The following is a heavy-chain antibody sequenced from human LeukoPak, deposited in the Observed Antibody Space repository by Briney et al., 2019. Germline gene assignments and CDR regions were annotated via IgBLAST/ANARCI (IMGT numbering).Heavy chain of an antibody. CDR1: GGSISSYY. V-gene: IGHV4-59*01. D-gene: IGHD3-10*01. J-gene: IGHJ4*02. CDR2: IYYSGST. Sequence: SETLSLTCAVSGGSISSYYWSWIRQPPGKGLEGIGYIYYSGSTNYNPSLKSRVTISVDTSKNQFSLKLSSVTAADTAVYYCARDGYYGSGSYYEYWGQGTLVTVSS. CDR3: ARDGYYGSGSYYEY.